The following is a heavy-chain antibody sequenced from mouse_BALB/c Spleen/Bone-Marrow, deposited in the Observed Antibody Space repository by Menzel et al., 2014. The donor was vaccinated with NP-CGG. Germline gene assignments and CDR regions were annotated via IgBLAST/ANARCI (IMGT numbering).Heavy chain of an antibody. D-gene: IGHD2-3*01. Sequence: QVQLQQPGAELVKPGASVKLSCKASGYTFTNYWMHWVKQRPGQGLEWIGEINPSNGRTNYNEKFKSKATLTVDKSSSTAYMQLSSLTSEDSAVYYCARSDGYYPYYYAMDYWGQGTSVTVSS. CDR2: INPSNGRT. J-gene: IGHJ4*01. CDR3: ARSDGYYPYYYAMDY. CDR1: GYTFTNYW. V-gene: IGHV1S81*02.